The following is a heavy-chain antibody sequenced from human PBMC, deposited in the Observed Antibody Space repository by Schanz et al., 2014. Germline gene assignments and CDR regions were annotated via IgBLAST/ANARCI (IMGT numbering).Heavy chain of an antibody. CDR3: ASGVHVSSLQKGLQF. Sequence: VQLVESGGGLVQPGRSLRLSCAASGFTFRDYYMSWIRQAPGKGLEWLSYIATSSSTRHYADSVKGRVTTSRDNAKNSVSLQMRRLRGEDTAVYYCASGVHVSSLQKGLQFWGRGTLVIVSS. CDR2: IATSSSTR. D-gene: IGHD3-10*01. V-gene: IGHV3-11*04. CDR1: GFTFRDYY. J-gene: IGHJ1*01.